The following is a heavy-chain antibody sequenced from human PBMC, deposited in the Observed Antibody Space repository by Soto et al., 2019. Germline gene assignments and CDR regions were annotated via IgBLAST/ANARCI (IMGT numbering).Heavy chain of an antibody. CDR1: GYTFTSYG. CDR2: ISAYNGNT. Sequence: QAPLVQSGAEVKKPGASVKVSCKASGYTFTSYGISCVRKAPGPGLEWMGWISAYNGNTNYAQKLQGRVTMTPDTATRTAYMELRRLRSDDTAVYYCARDAPPEAYWGQGTLGTVSA. J-gene: IGHJ4*02. CDR3: ARDAPPEAY. V-gene: IGHV1-18*01.